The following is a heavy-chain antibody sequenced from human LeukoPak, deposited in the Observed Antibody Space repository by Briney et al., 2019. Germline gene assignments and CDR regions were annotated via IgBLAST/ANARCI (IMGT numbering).Heavy chain of an antibody. CDR1: GYTFTGYY. D-gene: IGHD4-17*01. J-gene: IGHJ2*01. CDR2: INPNSGGT. CDR3: ARVATTVTSYWYFDL. Sequence: ASVKVSCKASGYTFTGYYMHWVRQAPGQGLEWMGWINPNSGGTKYAQKFQGRVTMTRDTAISTAYLELERLRSDDTAIYYCARVATTVTSYWYFDLWGRGTLVTVSS. V-gene: IGHV1-2*02.